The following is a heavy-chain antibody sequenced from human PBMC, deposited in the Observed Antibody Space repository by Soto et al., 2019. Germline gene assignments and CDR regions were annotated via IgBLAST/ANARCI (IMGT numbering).Heavy chain of an antibody. Sequence: PGGSLRLSCAASGYTFSDYYMSWIRQAPGKGLEWVSYIGSSGASIYYADSVKGRFTISRDNSKNTLYLQMNSLRAEDTAVYYCAKASPFIAVAAFDIWGQGTMVTVSS. CDR3: AKASPFIAVAAFDI. J-gene: IGHJ3*02. CDR2: IGSSGASI. D-gene: IGHD6-19*01. CDR1: GYTFSDYY. V-gene: IGHV3-23*01.